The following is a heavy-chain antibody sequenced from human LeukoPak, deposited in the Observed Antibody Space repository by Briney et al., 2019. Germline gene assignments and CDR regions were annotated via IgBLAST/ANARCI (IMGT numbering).Heavy chain of an antibody. CDR2: IIPIFGTA. CDR3: ARDQYCSSTSCYLEFWFDP. Sequence: SVKVSCKASGGTLSSYAISWVRQAPGQGLEWMGRIIPIFGTANYAQKFQGRVTITTDESTSTAYMELSSLRSEDTAVYYCARDQYCSSTSCYLEFWFDPWGQGTLVTVSS. CDR1: GGTLSSYA. D-gene: IGHD2-2*01. V-gene: IGHV1-69*05. J-gene: IGHJ5*02.